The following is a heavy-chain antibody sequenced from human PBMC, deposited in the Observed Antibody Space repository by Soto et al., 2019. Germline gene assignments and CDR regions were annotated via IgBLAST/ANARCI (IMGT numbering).Heavy chain of an antibody. CDR1: GLAVSTDY. V-gene: IGHV3-66*01. D-gene: IGHD6-6*01. CDR3: AVYAARDWFGP. CDR2: IYVGGGT. J-gene: IGHJ5*02. Sequence: EVHLVESGGDLVQPGWSLRLSCAASGLAVSTDYMTWVRQAPGKGLAWVSLIYVGGGTYYASSVKGRFTISRDNSNSTLYLKMNGLRAEDMGVYFCAVYAARDWFGPWGQGTLVTVSS.